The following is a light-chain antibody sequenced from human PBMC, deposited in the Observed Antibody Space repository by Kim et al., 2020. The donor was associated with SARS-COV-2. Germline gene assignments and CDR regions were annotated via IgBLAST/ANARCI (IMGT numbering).Light chain of an antibody. V-gene: IGLV6-57*04. CDR1: GGDIGSAY. J-gene: IGLJ1*01. Sequence: NFMLTQPHSVSESPGGTVTISCTRSGGDIGSAYVQWYQQRPGSAPTTVIYEDKERPSGVPDRFSGSIDSSSNSASLIISGLTTEDEADYYCQSYAGGTFYVFGSGTKVTVL. CDR3: QSYAGGTFYV. CDR2: EDK.